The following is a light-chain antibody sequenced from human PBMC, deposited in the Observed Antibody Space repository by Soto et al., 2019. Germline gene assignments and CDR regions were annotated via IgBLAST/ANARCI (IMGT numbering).Light chain of an antibody. CDR2: YXS. V-gene: IGKV3-11*01. Sequence: DIVMTQSPLPLPVTAVEWASAPXMASMSAGADFVWNQQELGXPPRXXXGYXSNMATGIPARLSGSGSATDFTLPISSLDPEDVAVYYFQQRRNWPPSVGQGTRLEIK. CDR1: MSAGAD. J-gene: IGKJ5*01. CDR3: QQRRNWPPS.